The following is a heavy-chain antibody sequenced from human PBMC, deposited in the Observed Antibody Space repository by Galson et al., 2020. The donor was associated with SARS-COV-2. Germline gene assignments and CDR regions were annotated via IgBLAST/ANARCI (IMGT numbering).Heavy chain of an antibody. V-gene: IGHV4-31*03. D-gene: IGHD4-17*01. CDR1: GGSISSGGYY. CDR3: ARGFDDGDINYYFDY. Sequence: SETLSLTCTVSGGSISSGGYYWSWIRQHPGKGLEWIGYIYYSGSTYYNPSLKSRVTISVDTSKNQFSLKLSSVTAADTAVYYCARGFDDGDINYYFDYWGQGTLVTVSS. CDR2: IYYSGST. J-gene: IGHJ4*02.